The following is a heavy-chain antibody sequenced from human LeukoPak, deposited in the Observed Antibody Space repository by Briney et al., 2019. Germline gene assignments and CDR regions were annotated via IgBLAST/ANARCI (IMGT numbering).Heavy chain of an antibody. CDR1: GCSFTSYW. CDR2: IYPDDFDT. V-gene: IGHV5-51*01. D-gene: IGHD1-26*01. J-gene: IGHJ5*02. CDR3: ARHGKLSASRNWFDP. Sequence: PGASLKISCKASGCSFTSYWIAWVRQLPGKGLEWMGVIYPDDFDTRYSPSFQGQVTISADKSISTAFLQWSSLKASDTAIYYCARHGKLSASRNWFDPWGQGTLVTVSS.